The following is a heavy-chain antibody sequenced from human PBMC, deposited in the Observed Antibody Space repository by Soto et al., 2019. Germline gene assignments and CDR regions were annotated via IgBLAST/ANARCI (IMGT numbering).Heavy chain of an antibody. Sequence: EVQLVESGGALVQPGGSLRLSCAASGFTFSSYWMSWGRQAPGKGLEWVANIKQDGSEKYYVDSVKGRFTISRDNAKNALYLQVNSLRAEDTAVYYCARIRDGYHYRAFDYGGQGTLVTVSS. CDR1: GFTFSSYW. D-gene: IGHD5-12*01. CDR2: IKQDGSEK. J-gene: IGHJ4*02. V-gene: IGHV3-7*03. CDR3: ARIRDGYHYRAFDY.